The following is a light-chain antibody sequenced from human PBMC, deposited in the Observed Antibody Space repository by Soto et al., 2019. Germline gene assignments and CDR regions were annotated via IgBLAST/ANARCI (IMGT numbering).Light chain of an antibody. CDR1: QSVSSN. V-gene: IGKV3-15*01. Sequence: EIVMTQSPATLSVSPGERATLSCRASQSVSSNLAWYQQKPGQAPRLLIYGESTRATGIPARFSGSGSGTEFTLTISSLQSEDFAVYYCQQYYNWPLTFGGGTKVEIK. CDR2: GES. J-gene: IGKJ4*01. CDR3: QQYYNWPLT.